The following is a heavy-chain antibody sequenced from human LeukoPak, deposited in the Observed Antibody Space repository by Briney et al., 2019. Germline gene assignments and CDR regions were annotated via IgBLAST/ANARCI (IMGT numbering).Heavy chain of an antibody. D-gene: IGHD3-3*01. CDR3: ARVKALRFLEWPYGMDV. CDR1: GGSISSSGYY. J-gene: IGHJ6*02. CDR2: IYYSGSF. Sequence: SETLSLTCTVSGGSISSSGYYWGWIRQSPGKGLEWIGTIYYSGSFYYNPSLKSRVTISVDTSKNQFSLKLSSVTAADTAVYYCARVKALRFLEWPYGMDVWGQGTTVTVSS. V-gene: IGHV4-39*07.